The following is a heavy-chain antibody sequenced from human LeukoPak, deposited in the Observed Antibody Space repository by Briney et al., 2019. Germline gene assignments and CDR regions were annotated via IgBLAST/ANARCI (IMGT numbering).Heavy chain of an antibody. CDR3: ARAITGGSGWHDYYYYGMDV. CDR2: INPNSGGT. V-gene: IGHV1-2*02. Sequence: ASVRVSCKASGYTFTGYYVHWVRQAPGQGLEWMGWINPNSGGTNYAQKFQGRVTMTRDTSISTAYMELSRLRSDDTAVYYCARAITGGSGWHDYYYYGMDVWGQGTTVTVSS. CDR1: GYTFTGYY. J-gene: IGHJ6*02. D-gene: IGHD6-19*01.